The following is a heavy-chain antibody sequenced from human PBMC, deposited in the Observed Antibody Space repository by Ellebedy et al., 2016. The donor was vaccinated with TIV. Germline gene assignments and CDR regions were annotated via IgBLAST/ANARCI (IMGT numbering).Heavy chain of an antibody. CDR3: ARDQKAVAGRGLDY. V-gene: IGHV3-21*01. D-gene: IGHD6-19*01. CDR2: ISSSSSYI. CDR1: GFTFSSYS. J-gene: IGHJ4*02. Sequence: GGSLRLXXAASGFTFSSYSMNWVRQAPEKGLEWVSSISSSSSYIYYADSVKGRFTISRDNAKNSLYLQMNSLRAEDTAVYYCARDQKAVAGRGLDYWGQGTLVTVSS.